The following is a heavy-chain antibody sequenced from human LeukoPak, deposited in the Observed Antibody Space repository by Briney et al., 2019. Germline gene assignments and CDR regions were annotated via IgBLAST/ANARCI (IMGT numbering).Heavy chain of an antibody. D-gene: IGHD6-13*01. J-gene: IGHJ4*02. V-gene: IGHV1-18*01. Sequence: ALVKVSCKASGYTFTTYGITWVRQAPGQGLEWTGWISAYNGDTKYAQKLQGRLTMTTDTSTTTGYMELRSLRSDDTAVYYCARDHSSSCQLFDYWGQGTLVTVSS. CDR2: ISAYNGDT. CDR1: GYTFTTYG. CDR3: ARDHSSSCQLFDY.